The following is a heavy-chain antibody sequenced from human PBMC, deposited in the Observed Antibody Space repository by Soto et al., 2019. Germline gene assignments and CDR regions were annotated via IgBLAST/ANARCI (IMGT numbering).Heavy chain of an antibody. CDR3: ARVRGYRYYFDY. V-gene: IGHV4-59*01. J-gene: IGHJ4*02. CDR1: GGSISSYY. Sequence: SETLSLTCTVSGGSISSYYWSWIRQPPGKGLEWIGYIYYSGSTNYNPSLKSRVTISVDTSKNQFSLKLSSVTAADTAVYYCARVRGYRYYFDYWGQGTPVTVSS. D-gene: IGHD3-10*01. CDR2: IYYSGST.